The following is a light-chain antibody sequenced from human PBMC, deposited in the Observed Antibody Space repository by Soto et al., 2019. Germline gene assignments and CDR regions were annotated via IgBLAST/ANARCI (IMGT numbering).Light chain of an antibody. V-gene: IGKV3-20*01. Sequence: EIILTQSPASLSVSPGERATLSCRASQSVNNNLAWYQQKPGQAPRLLIYGASTRATGIPGRFRGSGSGTEFTLTISRLEPEDFAVYYCQQYGSSPWTFGQGTKVEIK. J-gene: IGKJ1*01. CDR3: QQYGSSPWT. CDR2: GAS. CDR1: QSVNNN.